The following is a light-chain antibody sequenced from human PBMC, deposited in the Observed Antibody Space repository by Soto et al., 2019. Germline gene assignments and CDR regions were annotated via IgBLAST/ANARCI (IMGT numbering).Light chain of an antibody. CDR3: SSYTSSSTLNYV. CDR2: DVS. V-gene: IGLV2-14*01. CDR1: SSDVVGYNY. J-gene: IGLJ1*01. Sequence: QSVLTQPASVSGSPGQSITISCTGTSSDVVGYNYVSWYQQHPGKAPKLMIYDVSNRPSGVSNRFPGSKSGNTASLTISGLQAEDEADYYCSSYTSSSTLNYVFGTGTKVTVL.